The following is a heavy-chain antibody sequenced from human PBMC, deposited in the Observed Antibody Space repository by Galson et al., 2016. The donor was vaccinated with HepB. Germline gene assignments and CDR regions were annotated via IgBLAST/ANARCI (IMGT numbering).Heavy chain of an antibody. J-gene: IGHJ3*01. D-gene: IGHD3-10*01. V-gene: IGHV3-30*18. CDR1: GFTFSRYG. CDR2: ISYDGSYS. Sequence: SLRLSCAASGFTFSRYGMHWVRQAPGKGLEWVALISYDGSYSSYADSVKGRFTISRDNSKKTLHLQMNSLRAEDTAVYYCAKVPSMVRGFWGQGTMVTVSS. CDR3: AKVPSMVRGF.